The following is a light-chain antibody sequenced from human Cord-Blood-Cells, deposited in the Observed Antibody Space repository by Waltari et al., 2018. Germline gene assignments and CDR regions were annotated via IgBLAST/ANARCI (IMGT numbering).Light chain of an antibody. CDR3: MQGIHLPPT. J-gene: IGKJ4*01. V-gene: IGKV2-29*02. CDR2: EVS. Sequence: DIVMTQTPLSLSVTPGQPASISCKSSQSLLHSDGKTYLYWYLQKPGQSPQPLIYEVSRRFSGVPDRFSGSGSGTDFTLKISRVEAEDVGVYYCMQGIHLPPTFGGGTKVEIK. CDR1: QSLLHSDGKTY.